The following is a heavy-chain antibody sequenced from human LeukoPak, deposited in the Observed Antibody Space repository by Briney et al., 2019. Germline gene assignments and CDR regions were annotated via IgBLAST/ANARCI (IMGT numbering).Heavy chain of an antibody. Sequence: GESLKISCKGSGYSFTSYWIGWVRQMPGKGLEWMGIIYPGDSDTRYSPSFQGQVTISADKSISTAYLQRSSLKASDTAIYYCARRPHYWGVGGAFDIWGQGTMVTVSS. CDR1: GYSFTSYW. CDR3: ARRPHYWGVGGAFDI. D-gene: IGHD7-27*01. J-gene: IGHJ3*02. V-gene: IGHV5-51*01. CDR2: IYPGDSDT.